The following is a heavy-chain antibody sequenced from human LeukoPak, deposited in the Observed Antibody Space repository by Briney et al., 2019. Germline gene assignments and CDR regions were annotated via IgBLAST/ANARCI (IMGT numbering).Heavy chain of an antibody. V-gene: IGHV4-38-2*02. CDR2: LYHSGST. Sequence: PSETLSLTCAVSGYSISSGYYWGWIRQPPGKGLEWIGSLYHSGSTYYNPSLKSRVTISVDTSKNQFSLKLRSVTAADTAVYYCARDDMVRGVINFYYGVDVWGKGTRSSSPQ. CDR1: GYSISSGYY. CDR3: ARDDMVRGVINFYYGVDV. D-gene: IGHD3-10*01. J-gene: IGHJ6*04.